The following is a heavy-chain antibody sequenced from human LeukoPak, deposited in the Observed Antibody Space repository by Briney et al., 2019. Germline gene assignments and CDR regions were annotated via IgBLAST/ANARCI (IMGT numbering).Heavy chain of an antibody. CDR3: AREKKQLVRGARFGY. CDR1: GGSISSSNW. Sequence: SETLSLTCAVSGGSISSSNWWSWVRQPPGKGLEWIGEIYHSGSTNYNPSLKSRVTISVDKSKNQFSLKLSSVTAADTAVYYCAREKKQLVRGARFGYWGQGTLVTVSS. CDR2: IYHSGST. J-gene: IGHJ4*02. V-gene: IGHV4-4*02. D-gene: IGHD6-6*01.